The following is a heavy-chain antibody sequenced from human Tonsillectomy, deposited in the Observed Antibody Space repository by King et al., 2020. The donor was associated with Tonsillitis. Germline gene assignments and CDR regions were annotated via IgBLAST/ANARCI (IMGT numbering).Heavy chain of an antibody. J-gene: IGHJ4*02. D-gene: IGHD6-19*01. Sequence: VQLVESGGGLVQPGGSLRLSCAASGFTFSSYAMSWVRQAPGKGLEWVSGISGSGGETYFEDPVKDRFTISRDNSMNTLYLQMNSLRAEDTAVYYCAKGAPGIAVAGSGAFDYWGQGTLVTVSS. V-gene: IGHV3-23*04. CDR2: ISGSGGET. CDR3: AKGAPGIAVAGSGAFDY. CDR1: GFTFSSYA.